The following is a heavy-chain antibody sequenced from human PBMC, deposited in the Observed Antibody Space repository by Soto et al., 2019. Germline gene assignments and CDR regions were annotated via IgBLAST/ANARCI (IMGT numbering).Heavy chain of an antibody. V-gene: IGHV3-13*01. CDR3: ARDPPNCSSDRCYHAGLDV. D-gene: IGHD2-2*01. Sequence: GGSLRLSCEASGFTFSNYDMHWVRQGTGKGLEWVSAIGTASDTFYADSVKGRFTISRENAKNSLNLQMNSLRDEDTAVYYCARDPPNCSSDRCYHAGLDVWGQGTTVTVSS. CDR2: IGTASDT. J-gene: IGHJ6*02. CDR1: GFTFSNYD.